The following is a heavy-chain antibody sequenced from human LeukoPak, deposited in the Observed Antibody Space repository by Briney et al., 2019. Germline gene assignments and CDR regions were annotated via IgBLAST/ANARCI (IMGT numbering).Heavy chain of an antibody. D-gene: IGHD3-10*01. J-gene: IGHJ3*02. CDR3: AKGERVLLWFGELLYHYDAFDI. Sequence: GGSLRLSCAASGFTFSSYGMHWVRQAPGKGLEWVAFIRYDGSNKYYADSVKGRFTISRDNSKNTLYQQMNSLRAEDAAVYYCAKGERVLLWFGELLYHYDAFDIWGQGTMVTVSS. CDR1: GFTFSSYG. CDR2: IRYDGSNK. V-gene: IGHV3-30*02.